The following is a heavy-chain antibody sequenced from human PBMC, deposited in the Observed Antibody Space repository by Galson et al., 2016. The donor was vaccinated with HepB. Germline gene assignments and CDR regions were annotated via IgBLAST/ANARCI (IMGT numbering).Heavy chain of an antibody. D-gene: IGHD4-11*01. J-gene: IGHJ3*01. CDR3: ARGKGADYKDAFEL. CDR1: GFSFHRLG. Sequence: SLRLSCAASGFSFHRLGMHWVRQAPGKRLEWVAVIWYDGSESEYLDSVQGRFTVSRDNSKKTLYLQMDSLRNDDTAVYYCARGKGADYKDAFELWGQGTRVTVSS. V-gene: IGHV3-33*01. CDR2: IWYDGSES.